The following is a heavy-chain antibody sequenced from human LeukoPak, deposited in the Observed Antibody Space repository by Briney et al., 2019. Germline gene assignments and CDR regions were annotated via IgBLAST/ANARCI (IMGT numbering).Heavy chain of an antibody. Sequence: GGSLRLSCEASGFIFNNHWMTWVRQAPGKGLEWVASIKGDESENYHEDSVRGRFSISRDNSKNTLYLQMNSLRAEDTAVYYCAKDSSSWPIEFDYWGQGTLATVSS. CDR3: AKDSSSWPIEFDY. V-gene: IGHV3-7*03. CDR1: GFIFNNHW. D-gene: IGHD6-13*01. CDR2: IKGDESEN. J-gene: IGHJ4*02.